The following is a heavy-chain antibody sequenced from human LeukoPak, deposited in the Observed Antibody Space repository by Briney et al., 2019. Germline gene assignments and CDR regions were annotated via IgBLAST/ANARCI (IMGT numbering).Heavy chain of an antibody. CDR2: IIPILGLT. D-gene: IGHD3-16*01. CDR3: ARGAGGGSYYLDY. V-gene: IGHV1-69*04. Sequence: TVRVSCKASGGTFSSYAISWVRQAPGQGLERVGRIIPILGLTSYAQKFQGRVTITADESTTTAYMELSSLRSENTAIYYCARGAGGGSYYLDYWGQGTLVTVSS. J-gene: IGHJ4*02. CDR1: GGTFSSYA.